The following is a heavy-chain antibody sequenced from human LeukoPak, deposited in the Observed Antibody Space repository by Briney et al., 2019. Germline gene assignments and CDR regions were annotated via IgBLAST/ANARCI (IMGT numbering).Heavy chain of an antibody. Sequence: GGSLRLSCAASGFTVSSNYMSWVRQAPGKGLEWVSVIYSGGSTYYADSVKGRFTISRDNSKNTLYLQMNSLRAEDTAVYYCARDPYCSSTSCPREGYWGQGTLVTVSS. CDR2: IYSGGST. D-gene: IGHD2-2*01. J-gene: IGHJ4*02. CDR1: GFTVSSNY. CDR3: ARDPYCSSTSCPREGY. V-gene: IGHV3-66*02.